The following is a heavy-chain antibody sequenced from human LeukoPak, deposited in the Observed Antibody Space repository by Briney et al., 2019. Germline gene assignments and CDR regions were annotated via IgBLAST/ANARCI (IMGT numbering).Heavy chain of an antibody. D-gene: IGHD6-19*01. J-gene: IGHJ4*02. Sequence: GGSLRLSCAASGFTFSSYAMSWVRQAPGKGLEWVSAISGSGGSTYYADSVKGRFTISRDNSKNTLYLQMNSLGAEDTAVYYCAKAGIAVAGPDEGYFDYWGQGTLVTVSS. CDR2: ISGSGGST. CDR3: AKAGIAVAGPDEGYFDY. CDR1: GFTFSSYA. V-gene: IGHV3-23*01.